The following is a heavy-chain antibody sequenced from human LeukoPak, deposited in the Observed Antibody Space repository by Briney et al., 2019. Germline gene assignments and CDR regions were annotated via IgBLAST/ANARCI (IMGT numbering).Heavy chain of an antibody. Sequence: SETLSLTCTVSGGSISSSSYYWGWIRQPPGKGLEWIGSIYYSGSTYYNPSLKSRVTISVDTSKNQFSLKLSSVTAADTAVYYCARPNYDILTGQVDWFDPWGREPWSPSPQ. CDR2: IYYSGST. CDR1: GGSISSSSYY. J-gene: IGHJ5*02. D-gene: IGHD3-9*01. CDR3: ARPNYDILTGQVDWFDP. V-gene: IGHV4-39*01.